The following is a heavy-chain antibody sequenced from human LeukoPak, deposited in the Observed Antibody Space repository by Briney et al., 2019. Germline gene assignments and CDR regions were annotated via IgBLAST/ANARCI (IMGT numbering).Heavy chain of an antibody. Sequence: ASVKVSCKASGYTFTSYAMHWVRQAPGQRLEWMGWINAGNGNTKYSQKFQGRVTITRDTSASTAYMELSSLRSEDTAVYYCARGPHSSGWIYAFDIWGQGTMVTVSS. D-gene: IGHD6-19*01. J-gene: IGHJ3*02. CDR2: INAGNGNT. CDR1: GYTFTSYA. V-gene: IGHV1-3*01. CDR3: ARGPHSSGWIYAFDI.